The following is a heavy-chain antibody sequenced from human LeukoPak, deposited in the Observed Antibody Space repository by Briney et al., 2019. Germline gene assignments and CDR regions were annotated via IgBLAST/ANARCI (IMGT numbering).Heavy chain of an antibody. CDR2: IYYGGST. Sequence: SQTLSLTCTVSGGSISSGDYYWSWIRQPPGKGLEWIGYIYYGGSTYYNPSLKSRVTISVDASKNQFSLKLSSVTAADTAVYYCARAPSKGWFDPWGQGTLVTVSS. V-gene: IGHV4-30-4*01. CDR3: ARAPSKGWFDP. J-gene: IGHJ5*02. CDR1: GGSISSGDYY.